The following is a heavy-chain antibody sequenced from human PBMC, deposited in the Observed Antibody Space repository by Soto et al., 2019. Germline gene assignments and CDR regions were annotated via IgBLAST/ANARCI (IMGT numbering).Heavy chain of an antibody. Sequence: QVQLVESGGGVVQPARSLRLSCAASGFTFSSYGMHWVRQAPGKGLEWVAVISYDGSNKYYADSVKGRFTISRDNSKNTLYLQMNSSRAEDTAVYYCAKSRSPSRATTTRNAFDIWGQGTMVTVSS. V-gene: IGHV3-30*18. CDR1: GFTFSSYG. D-gene: IGHD1-26*01. CDR3: AKSRSPSRATTTRNAFDI. CDR2: ISYDGSNK. J-gene: IGHJ3*02.